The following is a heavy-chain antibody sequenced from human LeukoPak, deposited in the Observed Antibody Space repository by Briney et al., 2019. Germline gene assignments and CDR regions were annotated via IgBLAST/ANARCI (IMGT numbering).Heavy chain of an antibody. CDR2: ISGSGVST. CDR3: AKVSGDYDILTGYCDYFDY. D-gene: IGHD3-9*01. V-gene: IGHV3-23*01. CDR1: GFTFSSYA. Sequence: GGSLRLSCAASGFTFSSYATSWVRQAPGKGLEWVSAISGSGVSTYYADSVKGGFTISRDNSKNTLYLQMNSLRAEDTAVYYCAKVSGDYDILTGYCDYFDYWGQGTLVTVSS. J-gene: IGHJ4*02.